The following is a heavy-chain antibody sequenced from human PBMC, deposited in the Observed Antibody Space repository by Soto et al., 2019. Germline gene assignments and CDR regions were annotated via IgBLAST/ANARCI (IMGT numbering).Heavy chain of an antibody. CDR1: GFTFGDYA. J-gene: IGHJ6*02. Sequence: GGSLRLSCIASGFTFGDYAMSWFRQAPGKGLEWVGFIRSKVYGGTTEYAASVKGRFTISRDDSISIAYLQMNSLKTEDTAVYYCTSTIFGVVIPGGYYYGMDVWGQGTTVTAP. D-gene: IGHD3-3*01. V-gene: IGHV3-49*03. CDR2: IRSKVYGGTT. CDR3: TSTIFGVVIPGGYYYGMDV.